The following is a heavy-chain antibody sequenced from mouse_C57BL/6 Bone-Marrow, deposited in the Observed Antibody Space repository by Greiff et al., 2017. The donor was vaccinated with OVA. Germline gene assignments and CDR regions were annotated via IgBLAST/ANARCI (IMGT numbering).Heavy chain of an antibody. D-gene: IGHD1-1*01. CDR1: GYTFTSYG. J-gene: IGHJ1*03. CDR3: ARKLTYYYGSSYWYFDV. V-gene: IGHV1-81*01. CDR2: IYPRSGNT. Sequence: QVQLKESGAELARPGASVKLSCKASGYTFTSYGISWVKQRTGQGLEWIGEIYPRSGNTYYNEKFKGKATLTADKSSSTAYMELRSLTSEDSAVYFCARKLTYYYGSSYWYFDVWGTGTTVTVSS.